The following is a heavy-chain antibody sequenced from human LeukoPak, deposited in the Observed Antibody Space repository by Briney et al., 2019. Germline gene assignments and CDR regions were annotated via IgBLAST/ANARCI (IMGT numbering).Heavy chain of an antibody. D-gene: IGHD5-24*01. CDR1: GFTFSSCS. CDR2: ISSSSSTI. Sequence: GGSLRLSCAASGFTFSSCSMNWVRQAPGKGLEWVSYISSSSSTIYNADSVKGRFTISRDNAKNSLYLQMNSLRAEDTAVYYCARMGDGYTNGFDYWGQGTLVTVSS. V-gene: IGHV3-48*01. J-gene: IGHJ4*02. CDR3: ARMGDGYTNGFDY.